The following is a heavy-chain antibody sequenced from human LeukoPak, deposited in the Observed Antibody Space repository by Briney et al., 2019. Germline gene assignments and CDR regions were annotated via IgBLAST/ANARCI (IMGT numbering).Heavy chain of an antibody. D-gene: IGHD4-23*01. CDR2: IYTSGST. CDR1: GGSISSGSYY. J-gene: IGHJ3*02. Sequence: SQTLSLTCTVSGGSISSGSYYWRWIRQPAGKGLEWIGRIYTSGSTNYNPSLKSRVTISVDTSKNQFSLKLSSVTAAHTAVYYCARDPPQTTVVTGDAFDIWGQGTMLTVSS. V-gene: IGHV4-61*02. CDR3: ARDPPQTTVVTGDAFDI.